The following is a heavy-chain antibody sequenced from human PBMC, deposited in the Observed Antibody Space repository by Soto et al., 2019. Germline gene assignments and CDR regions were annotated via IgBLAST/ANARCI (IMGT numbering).Heavy chain of an antibody. D-gene: IGHD5-18*01. CDR2: ISAHNGNT. CDR1: GYTFTSYG. CDR3: ATDLSYGLCDY. V-gene: IGHV1-18*01. Sequence: QVQLVQSGAEVKKPGASVKVSCKASGYTFTSYGISWVRQAPGQGLEWMGWISAHNGNTKYAQKLQGRVTMTTDTPTSSAYMALRSLRSDDTAVYYCATDLSYGLCDYWGQGTLVTVSS. J-gene: IGHJ4*02.